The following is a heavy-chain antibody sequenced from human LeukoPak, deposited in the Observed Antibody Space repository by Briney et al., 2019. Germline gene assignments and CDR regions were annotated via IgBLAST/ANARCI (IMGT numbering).Heavy chain of an antibody. CDR3: ARTGRDTSSSNPFDL. V-gene: IGHV1-69*06. J-gene: IGHJ4*02. Sequence: SVKVSCKTSDDTFSTSAISWVRQAPGQGLEWMGRIIPMLGTASNAEKFYGRVTITADKSTSTTYLELNSLRSDDTAVYYCARTGRDTSSSNPFDLWGQGTRATVSS. CDR2: IIPMLGTA. CDR1: DDTFSTSA. D-gene: IGHD6-13*01.